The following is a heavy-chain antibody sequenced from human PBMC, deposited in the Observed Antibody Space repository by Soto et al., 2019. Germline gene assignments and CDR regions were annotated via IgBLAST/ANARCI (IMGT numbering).Heavy chain of an antibody. CDR3: ARGGITIFGVVTSYYYYGMDV. CDR1: FD. V-gene: IGHV4-59*08. D-gene: IGHD3-3*01. Sequence: FDWRCIMQTPGKGLEFIGYIYYSGRPYYNPSLKSRVTISVDTSKNQFSLKLSSVTAADTAVYYCARGGITIFGVVTSYYYYGMDVWGQGTTVTVSS. CDR2: IYYSGRP. J-gene: IGHJ6*02.